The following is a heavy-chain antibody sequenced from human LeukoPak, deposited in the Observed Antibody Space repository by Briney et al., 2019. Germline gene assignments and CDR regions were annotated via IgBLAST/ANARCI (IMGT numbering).Heavy chain of an antibody. V-gene: IGHV3-7*01. D-gene: IGHD6-13*01. J-gene: IGHJ4*02. Sequence: GGSLRLSCAASGFTFSSYWMSWVRQAPGKGLEWVANIKQDGSEKYYVDSVKGRFTVSRDNAKNSLYLQMNNLRAEDTAVYYCARVYRSSSGFCFDFWGQGTLVTVSS. CDR2: IKQDGSEK. CDR3: ARVYRSSSGFCFDF. CDR1: GFTFSSYW.